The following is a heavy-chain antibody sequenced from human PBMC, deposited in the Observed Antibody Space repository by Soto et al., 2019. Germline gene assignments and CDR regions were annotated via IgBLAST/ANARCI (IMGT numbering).Heavy chain of an antibody. CDR2: ISNSGSYT. Sequence: GASLRLPCAASGFAFSTYAMNWVLQAPGKGLQWVSYISNSGSYTSYADSVKGRFTISRDNAKKSVYLQMNSLRVEDTAVYYCQRDGSTNVLGPLDYWGQGILVTVSS. J-gene: IGHJ4*02. V-gene: IGHV3-21*05. D-gene: IGHD2-8*01. CDR3: QRDGSTNVLGPLDY. CDR1: GFAFSTYA.